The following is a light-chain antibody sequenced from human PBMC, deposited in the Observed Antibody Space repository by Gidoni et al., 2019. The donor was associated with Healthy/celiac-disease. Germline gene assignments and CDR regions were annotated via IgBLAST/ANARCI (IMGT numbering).Light chain of an antibody. V-gene: IGLV1-40*01. CDR2: SNH. J-gene: IGLJ2*01. Sequence: QSVLTQPPSVSGAPGQRVTISCTGSSANIGAGYDDHWYQQLPGTAPKRLIYSNHNRPSGVPDRFSGSKSGTSASLAITGLQAEDEAEYYCQSYDSSLSGSNVVFGGGTKLTVL. CDR1: SANIGAGYD. CDR3: QSYDSSLSGSNVV.